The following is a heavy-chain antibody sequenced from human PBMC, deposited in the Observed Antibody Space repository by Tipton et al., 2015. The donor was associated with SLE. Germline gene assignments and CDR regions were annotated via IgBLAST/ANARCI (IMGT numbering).Heavy chain of an antibody. CDR3: ASSKATPGTEAFDI. J-gene: IGHJ3*02. Sequence: TLSLTCTVSGGSINSGGYFWAWIRHHPGKGLEWIGYIFFTGSTFYNPSLQSRLTISVDTSNNHFSLKLTSVTAADTAVYYCASSKATPGTEAFDIWGQGTMVTVSS. V-gene: IGHV4-31*03. CDR1: GGSINSGGYF. D-gene: IGHD1-1*01. CDR2: IFFTGST.